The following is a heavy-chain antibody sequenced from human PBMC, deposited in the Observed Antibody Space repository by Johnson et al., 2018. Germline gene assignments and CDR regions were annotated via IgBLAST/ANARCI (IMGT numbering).Heavy chain of an antibody. J-gene: IGHJ4*02. V-gene: IGHV1-69*04. CDR3: ARAEGTGITGTTVY. CDR2: IIPILDVT. CDR1: GGTFNTYS. Sequence: QLVESGADVKKPGXSVKVSCXASGGTFNTYSFSWVRQAPGQGLEWLGRIIPILDVTNYAHNFQGRVTITADKSTDTAYMELSSLRSDDTAVYYWARAEGTGITGTTVYWGQGTPVTVSS. D-gene: IGHD1-7*01.